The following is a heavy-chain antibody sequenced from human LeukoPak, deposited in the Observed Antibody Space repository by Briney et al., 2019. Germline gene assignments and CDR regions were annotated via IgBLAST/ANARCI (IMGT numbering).Heavy chain of an antibody. J-gene: IGHJ3*02. CDR2: ISSSGTYV. D-gene: IGHD3-9*01. Sequence: GGSLRLSCAASGFTFSSYSMNWVRQAPGKGLEWVSSISSSGTYVYYADSVKGRFTISSDNAKNSLSLQMNSLRADDAAVYYCARASSKQLAGYLPDGFDIWGQGTMVTVSS. CDR1: GFTFSSYS. V-gene: IGHV3-21*01. CDR3: ARASSKQLAGYLPDGFDI.